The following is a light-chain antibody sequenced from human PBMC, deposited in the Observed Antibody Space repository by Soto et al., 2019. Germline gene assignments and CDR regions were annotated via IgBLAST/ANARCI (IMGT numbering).Light chain of an antibody. J-gene: IGKJ4*01. CDR1: QGITTY. V-gene: IGKV1-27*01. Sequence: DIQMTQSPSSVSASVGDRVTITCRASQGITTYLAWYQQKPGKVPKILVHSATTLHAGVPSRFSGGGSGTRFTLTISGIQPEDFATYYCQSYNRAPFTFGGGTKVE. CDR3: QSYNRAPFT. CDR2: SAT.